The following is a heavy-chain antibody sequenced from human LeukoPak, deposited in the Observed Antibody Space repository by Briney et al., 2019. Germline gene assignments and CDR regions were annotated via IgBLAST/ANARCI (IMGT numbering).Heavy chain of an antibody. V-gene: IGHV1-8*01. CDR3: ARGTPSPRYSSSWYLRYYYSSYAMDV. Sequence: ASVKVSCKASGYTFTSYDINWVRQATGQGLEWMGWRNPNSGKTGYAQKFQGRVTMTRDNSIRTAYMELSSLRSEDAAVYYSARGTPSPRYSSSWYLRYYYSSYAMDVWGQGTTVTVSS. CDR2: RNPNSGKT. CDR1: GYTFTSYD. J-gene: IGHJ6*02. D-gene: IGHD6-13*01.